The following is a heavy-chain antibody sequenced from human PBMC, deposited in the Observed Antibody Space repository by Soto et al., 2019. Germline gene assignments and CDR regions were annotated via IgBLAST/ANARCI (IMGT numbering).Heavy chain of an antibody. CDR1: GGSISSGGYY. CDR3: ATVWDSSGPNFDY. V-gene: IGHV4-31*03. J-gene: IGHJ4*02. Sequence: QVQLQESGPGLVKPSQTLSLTCTVSGGSISSGGYYWSWIRQHPGKGLEWIGYIYYSGSTYYNSSLKSRVTISVDTSQNQFSLKLSSVTAADTAVYYCATVWDSSGPNFDYWGQGTLVTVSS. CDR2: IYYSGST. D-gene: IGHD3-22*01.